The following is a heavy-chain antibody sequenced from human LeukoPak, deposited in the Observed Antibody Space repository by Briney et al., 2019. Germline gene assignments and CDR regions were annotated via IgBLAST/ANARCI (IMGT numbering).Heavy chain of an antibody. CDR1: GFTLSNYA. CDR3: AKDVEKYSGSYLGVFDI. Sequence: GGSLRLSCAASGFTLSNYAMSWVRQAPGKGLQWVSGISSSGGSTYQVDSVKGRFTISRDNSKNTLYLQMNSLRAEDTAVYYCAKDVEKYSGSYLGVFDIWGQETMVTVSS. J-gene: IGHJ3*02. CDR2: ISSSGGST. D-gene: IGHD1-26*01. V-gene: IGHV3-23*01.